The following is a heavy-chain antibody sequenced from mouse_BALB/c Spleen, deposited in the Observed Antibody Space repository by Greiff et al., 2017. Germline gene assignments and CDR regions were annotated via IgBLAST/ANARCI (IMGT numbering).Heavy chain of an antibody. CDR1: GYTFSSYW. CDR3: ARKPPFAY. V-gene: IGHV1-9*01. CDR2: ILPGSGST. Sequence: QVQLQQSGAELMKPGASVKISCKATGYTFSSYWIEWVKQRPGHGLEWIGEILPGSGSTNYNEKFKGKATFTADTSPNTAYMQLSSLTSEDSAVYYCARKPPFAYWGQGTLVTVSA. J-gene: IGHJ3*01.